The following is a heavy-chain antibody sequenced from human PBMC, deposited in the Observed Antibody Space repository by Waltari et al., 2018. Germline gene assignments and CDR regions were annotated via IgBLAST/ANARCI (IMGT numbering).Heavy chain of an antibody. J-gene: IGHJ4*02. CDR3: AKWPPWAARPESVFDY. CDR1: GYTFTSYD. Sequence: QVQLVQSGAEVKKPGASVKVSCKASGYTFTSYDINWVRQATGQGLEWMGWMNPNSGNTGYAQKFQGRVTMTRNTSISKAYMELSSLRSEDTAVYYCAKWPPWAARPESVFDYWGQGTLVTVSS. D-gene: IGHD6-6*01. V-gene: IGHV1-8*01. CDR2: MNPNSGNT.